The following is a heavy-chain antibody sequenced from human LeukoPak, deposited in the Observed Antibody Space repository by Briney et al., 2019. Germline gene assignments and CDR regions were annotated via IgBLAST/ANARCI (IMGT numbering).Heavy chain of an antibody. J-gene: IGHJ6*02. Sequence: GGSLRLSCAASGFMFSKYAMSWVRQSPRKGPEWVSDVSAIADSTYYADSVKGRFTISRDNSKNTLFLQMNSLRAEDTAVYYCARRPAIFMDGVYYSMDIWGQGTKVTVSS. D-gene: IGHD2-2*01. CDR2: VSAIADST. V-gene: IGHV3-23*01. CDR3: ARRPAIFMDGVYYSMDI. CDR1: GFMFSKYA.